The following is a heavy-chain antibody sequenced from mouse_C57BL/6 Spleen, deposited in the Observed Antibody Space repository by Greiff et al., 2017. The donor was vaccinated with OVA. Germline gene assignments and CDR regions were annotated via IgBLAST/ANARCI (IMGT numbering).Heavy chain of an antibody. J-gene: IGHJ4*01. CDR3: ARLGYYGLYAMDY. Sequence: QVQLQQPGAELVKPGASVKLSCKASGYTFTSYWMHWVKQRPGQGLEWIGMIHPNSGSTNYNEKFKSKATLTVDKASSTAYMQLSSLTSEDSAVYYCARLGYYGLYAMDYWGQGTSVTVSS. CDR1: GYTFTSYW. V-gene: IGHV1-64*01. CDR2: IHPNSGST. D-gene: IGHD1-1*02.